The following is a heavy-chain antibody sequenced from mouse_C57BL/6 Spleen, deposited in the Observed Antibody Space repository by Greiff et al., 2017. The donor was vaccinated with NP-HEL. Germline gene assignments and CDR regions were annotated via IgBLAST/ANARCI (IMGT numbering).Heavy chain of an antibody. D-gene: IGHD1-1*01. CDR3: AREDYYGSFPAY. J-gene: IGHJ3*01. V-gene: IGHV5-4*01. Sequence: EVKLVESGGGLVKPGGSLKLSCAASGFTFSSYAMSWVRQTPEKRLEWVATISDGGSYTYYPDNVKGRFTISRDNAKNNLYLQMSHLKSEDTAMYYCAREDYYGSFPAYWGQGTLVTVSA. CDR1: GFTFSSYA. CDR2: ISDGGSYT.